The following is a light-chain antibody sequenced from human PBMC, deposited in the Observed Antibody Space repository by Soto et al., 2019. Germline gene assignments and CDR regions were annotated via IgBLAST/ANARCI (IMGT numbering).Light chain of an antibody. Sequence: DIQMTQSPSSLSASVGDRVTITCRASQSVSTFLNWYQQKPGKAPRLLIYEASTLQSVVPSRFSASGSGTEFALTISSLQPEDFATYFCQQSYASPRTFGPGTKVDIK. CDR3: QQSYASPRT. V-gene: IGKV1-39*01. CDR1: QSVSTF. J-gene: IGKJ3*01. CDR2: EAS.